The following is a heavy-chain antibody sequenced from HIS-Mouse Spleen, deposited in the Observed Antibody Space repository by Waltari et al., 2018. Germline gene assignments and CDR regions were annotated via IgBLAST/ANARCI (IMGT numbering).Heavy chain of an antibody. J-gene: IGHJ3*02. CDR1: GYSISSGYY. CDR2: IYNSGSN. Sequence: QVQLQESGPGLVKPSETLSLTCTVSGYSISSGYYWGWIRQPPGKGLEWIGSIYNSGSNYSNPSLKSRVTISVDTSKTQFSLKLSSVTAADTAVYYCARGPHLQLELAFDIWGQGTMVTVSS. D-gene: IGHD1-1*01. CDR3: ARGPHLQLELAFDI. V-gene: IGHV4-38-2*02.